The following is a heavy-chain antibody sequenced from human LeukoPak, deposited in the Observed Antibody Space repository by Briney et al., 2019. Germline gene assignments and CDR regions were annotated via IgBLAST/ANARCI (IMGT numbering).Heavy chain of an antibody. CDR3: AREAYYDFWSGYCIFDY. D-gene: IGHD3-3*01. V-gene: IGHV4-61*02. CDR1: GGSISSGSYY. Sequence: SETLSLTCTVSGGSISSGSYYWSWIRQPAGKGLEWIGRIYTSGSTNYNPSLKSRVTISVDTSKNQFSLKLSSVTAADTAVYYCAREAYYDFWSGYCIFDYWGQGTLVTVSS. CDR2: IYTSGST. J-gene: IGHJ4*02.